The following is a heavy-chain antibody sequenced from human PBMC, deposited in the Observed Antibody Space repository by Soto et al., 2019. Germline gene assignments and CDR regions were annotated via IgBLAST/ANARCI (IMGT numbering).Heavy chain of an antibody. Sequence: VASVKVSCKASGYTFTGYYMHRVRQAPGQGLEWMGWINPNSGGTNYAQKFQGWVTMTRDTSISTAYMELSRLRSDDTAVYYCAREETGDYYYYGMDVWGQGTTVTVSS. CDR1: GYTFTGYY. J-gene: IGHJ6*02. CDR3: AREETGDYYYYGMDV. V-gene: IGHV1-2*04. D-gene: IGHD7-27*01. CDR2: INPNSGGT.